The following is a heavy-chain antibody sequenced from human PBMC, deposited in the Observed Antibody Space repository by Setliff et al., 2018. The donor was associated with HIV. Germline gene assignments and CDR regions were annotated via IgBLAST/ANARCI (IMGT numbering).Heavy chain of an antibody. Sequence: LSLTCTVSGYSISSGYYWGWIRQSPGKGLEWVSYISTSGSTIYYADSVKGRFTISRDNAKKALYLQMNSLKTEDTAVYFCTTDSWQWGQGTLVTVSS. J-gene: IGHJ4*02. CDR3: TTDSWQ. CDR2: ISTSGSTI. V-gene: IGHV3-11*01. D-gene: IGHD5-12*01. CDR1: GYSISSGYY.